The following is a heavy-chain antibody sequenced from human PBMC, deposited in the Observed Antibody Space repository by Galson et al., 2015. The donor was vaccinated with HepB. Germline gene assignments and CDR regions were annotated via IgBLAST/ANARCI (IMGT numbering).Heavy chain of an antibody. J-gene: IGHJ6*02. V-gene: IGHV3-30-3*01. CDR3: ASNTWELVNYYYYGMDV. CDR2: ISYDGSNK. Sequence: LRLSCAASGFTFRSYAMHWVRQAPGKGLEWVAVISYDGSNKYYADSVKGRFTISRDNSKNTLYLQMNSLRAEDTAVYYCASNTWELVNYYYYGMDVWGQGTTVTVSS. D-gene: IGHD1-26*01. CDR1: GFTFRSYA.